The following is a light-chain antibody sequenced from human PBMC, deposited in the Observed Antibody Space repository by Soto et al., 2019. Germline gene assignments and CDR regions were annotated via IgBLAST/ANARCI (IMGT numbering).Light chain of an antibody. V-gene: IGLV4-69*01. CDR3: QTWGTGIHVV. CDR1: SGHSSYD. J-gene: IGLJ2*01. CDR2: LNSDGSH. Sequence: QSVLTQSPSASASLGASVKLTCTLSSGHSSYDIAWHQQQPEKGPRYLMKLNSDGSHTKGDGIPDRFSGSSSGAERYLTIPSLQSEDEADYYCQTWGTGIHVVFGGGTKLTVL.